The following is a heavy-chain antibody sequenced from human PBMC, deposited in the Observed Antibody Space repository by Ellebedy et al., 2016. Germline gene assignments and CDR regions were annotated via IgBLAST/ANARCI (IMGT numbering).Heavy chain of an antibody. D-gene: IGHD3-22*01. Sequence: GSLRLXXAVYGGSFSGYYWSWIRQPPGKGLEWIGEINHSGSTNYNPSLKSRVTISVDTSKNQFSLKLSSVTAADTAVYYCAREGDYYDSSGYLPSDAFDIWGQGTMVTVSS. V-gene: IGHV4-34*01. CDR2: INHSGST. CDR1: GGSFSGYY. J-gene: IGHJ3*02. CDR3: AREGDYYDSSGYLPSDAFDI.